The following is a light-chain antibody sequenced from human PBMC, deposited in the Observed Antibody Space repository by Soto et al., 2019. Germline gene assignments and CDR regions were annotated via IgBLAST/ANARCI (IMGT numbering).Light chain of an antibody. CDR1: SSDVGRYNF. Sequence: QSALTQPRSVSGSPGQSVTISCTGSSSDVGRYNFVSWYQQHPGKPPNLMIYDVNKRPSGVPDRFSGSRSGNTASLTISGLQAEDEADFYCCSFAGNYTYVFGTGTKLTAL. CDR3: CSFAGNYTYV. J-gene: IGLJ1*01. CDR2: DVN. V-gene: IGLV2-11*01.